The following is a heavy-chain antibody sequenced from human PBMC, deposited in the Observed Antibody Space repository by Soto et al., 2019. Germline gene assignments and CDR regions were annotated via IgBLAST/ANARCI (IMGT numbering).Heavy chain of an antibody. CDR1: GYTFTSYD. CDR3: AGGFRLLRYFDWLXGATNRLEP. V-gene: IGHV1-8*01. Sequence: ASVKVSCKASGYTFTSYDINWVRQDNGQVLEWMGWMNPDSGNTGHAQKFQGRVTMTRTTSRSTADMDLSSLRSEXTAVYYCAGGFRLLRYFDWLXGATNRLEPWGQGAVVTVAS. D-gene: IGHD3-9*01. J-gene: IGHJ5*02. CDR2: MNPDSGNT.